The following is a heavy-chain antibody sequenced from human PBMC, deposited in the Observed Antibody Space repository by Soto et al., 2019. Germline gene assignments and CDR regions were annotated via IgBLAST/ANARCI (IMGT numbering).Heavy chain of an antibody. CDR2: IKKIGTT. V-gene: IGHV4-61*03. Sequence: QVQLQESGPGLVKPSETLSLTCTVSGDTVSSGAYFWTWMRQPPAKGLEWIGYIKKIGTTTDHPARKGRVSISVDTSKNHFSLRLSSGNAADTAVYYCARTDSSGRWAAWYWGQGTLVTVSS. CDR1: GDTVSSGAYF. CDR3: ARTDSSGRWAAWY. D-gene: IGHD3-22*01. J-gene: IGHJ4*02.